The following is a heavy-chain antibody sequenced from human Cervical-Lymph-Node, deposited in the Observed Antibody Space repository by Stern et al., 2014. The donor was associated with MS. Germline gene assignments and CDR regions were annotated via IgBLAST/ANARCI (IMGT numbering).Heavy chain of an antibody. D-gene: IGHD2-15*01. Sequence: QVQLQESGPGLVKPSETLSLTCTVSGGSFNNYYWSWIRQPPGKGLEWIGYIYQDRSTKYNPSLKSRVTISIHTSKKEFALRLTSVTPADTAVYYCARVDDCSGGTCFSTSWFDPWGQGTLVTVSS. CDR2: IYQDRST. J-gene: IGHJ5*02. CDR3: ARVDDCSGGTCFSTSWFDP. V-gene: IGHV4-59*01. CDR1: GGSFNNYY.